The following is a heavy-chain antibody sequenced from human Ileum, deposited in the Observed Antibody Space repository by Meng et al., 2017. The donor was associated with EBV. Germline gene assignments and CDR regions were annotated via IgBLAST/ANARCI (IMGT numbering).Heavy chain of an antibody. Sequence: EVHLVESGGGLVQPGGSLRLSCAASGFTFTNYWMHWVRQVPGKGLEWVSRISIDGRDTTYADSVKGRFTISRDNAKNTLYLQMNSLRVEDTAVYYCARDLYGPGYGGQGTLVTVSP. V-gene: IGHV3-74*01. CDR2: ISIDGRDT. D-gene: IGHD2/OR15-2a*01. J-gene: IGHJ4*02. CDR1: GFTFTNYW. CDR3: ARDLYGPGY.